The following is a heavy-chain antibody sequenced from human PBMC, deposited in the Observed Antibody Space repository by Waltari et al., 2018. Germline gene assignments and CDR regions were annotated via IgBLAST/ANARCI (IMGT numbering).Heavy chain of an antibody. CDR1: GGSISSYY. D-gene: IGHD5-12*01. V-gene: IGHV4-59*01. J-gene: IGHJ6*02. Sequence: QVQLQESGPGLVKPSETLSLTCTVSGGSISSYYWSWIRQPPGKGLEWIGYIYYSGSTNYNPSRKSRVTISVDTSKNQFALKLSSVTAADTAVYYCARDSGYDWNYYYYGMDVWGQGTTVTVSS. CDR3: ARDSGYDWNYYYYGMDV. CDR2: IYYSGST.